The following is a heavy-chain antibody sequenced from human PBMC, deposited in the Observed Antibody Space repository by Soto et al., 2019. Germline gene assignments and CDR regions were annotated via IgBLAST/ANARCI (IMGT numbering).Heavy chain of an antibody. CDR1: GYTFTSYA. CDR3: ARASKSQGSYDILTGYSNWFDP. Sequence: GASVKVSCKASGYTFTSYAMHWVRQAPGQRLEWMGWINAGNGNTKYSQKFQGRVTITRDTSTSTAYMELSSLRSEDTAVYYCARASKSQGSYDILTGYSNWFDPWGQGTLVTAPQ. CDR2: INAGNGNT. D-gene: IGHD3-9*01. V-gene: IGHV1-3*01. J-gene: IGHJ5*02.